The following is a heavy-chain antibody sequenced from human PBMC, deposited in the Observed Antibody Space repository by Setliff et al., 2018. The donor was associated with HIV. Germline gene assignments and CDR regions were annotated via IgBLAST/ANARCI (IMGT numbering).Heavy chain of an antibody. J-gene: IGHJ5*02. D-gene: IGHD3-22*01. CDR1: GGSIDNNKYY. CDR3: ASRIYYYDESRVLREEGFVP. Sequence: LSLTCSVSGGSIDNNKYYWTWIRQPPGKGLEWTGSIYHTGRTYYNRSLESRLTISIDMSKNQFSLKLTSVTAADTAMYYCASRIYYYDESRVLREEGFVPWGQGTLVTVTS. V-gene: IGHV4-39*01. CDR2: IYHTGRT.